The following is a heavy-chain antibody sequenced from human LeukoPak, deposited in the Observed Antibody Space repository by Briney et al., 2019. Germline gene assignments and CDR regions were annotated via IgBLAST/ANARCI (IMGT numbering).Heavy chain of an antibody. V-gene: IGHV3-30*04. Sequence: GRSLRLSCAASGFTFSSYAMHWVRQAPGKGLEWVAVISYDGSNKYYADSVKGRFTISRDNPKNTLYLQMNSLRAEDTAVYYCARTTEVLLWFGELEYWGQGTLVTVSS. CDR1: GFTFSSYA. CDR3: ARTTEVLLWFGELEY. CDR2: ISYDGSNK. D-gene: IGHD3-10*01. J-gene: IGHJ4*02.